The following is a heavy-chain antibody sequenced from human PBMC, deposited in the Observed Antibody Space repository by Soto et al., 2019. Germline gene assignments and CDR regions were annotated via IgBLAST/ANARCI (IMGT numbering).Heavy chain of an antibody. Sequence: ASVKVSCKASGCTFTSYDINWVRQATGQGLEWMGWMNPNSGNTGYAQKFQGRVTMTRNTSISTAYMELSSLRSEDTAVYYCARATLDRDAFDIWGQGTMVTVSS. CDR1: GCTFTSYD. J-gene: IGHJ3*02. CDR3: ARATLDRDAFDI. V-gene: IGHV1-8*01. CDR2: MNPNSGNT.